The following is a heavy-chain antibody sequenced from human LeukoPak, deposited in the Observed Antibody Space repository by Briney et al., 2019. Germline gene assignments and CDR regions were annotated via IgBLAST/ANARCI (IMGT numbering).Heavy chain of an antibody. Sequence: SETLSLTCAVYGGSFSGYYWSWIRQPPGKGLEWIGEINHSGSTNYNPSLKSRVTISVDTSKNQFSLKLSSVTAADTAVYYCARLAACNKPVIDYWGQGTLVTVSS. CDR3: ARLAACNKPVIDY. V-gene: IGHV4-34*01. J-gene: IGHJ4*02. CDR2: INHSGST. CDR1: GGSFSGYY. D-gene: IGHD6-13*01.